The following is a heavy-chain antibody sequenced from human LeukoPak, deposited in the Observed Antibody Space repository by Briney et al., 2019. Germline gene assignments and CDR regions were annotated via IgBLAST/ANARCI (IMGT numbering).Heavy chain of an antibody. V-gene: IGHV1-2*02. J-gene: IGHJ5*02. CDR3: ARVSQDSSGWSNWFDP. CDR1: GYTFTGYY. D-gene: IGHD6-19*01. CDR2: INPNSGGT. Sequence: ASVKVSCKASGYTFTGYYMHWVRQAPGQGLEWMGWINPNSGGTNYAQKFQGRVTMTRDTSISTAYMELSRLRSDDTAVYYCARVSQDSSGWSNWFDPWGQGTLVTVSS.